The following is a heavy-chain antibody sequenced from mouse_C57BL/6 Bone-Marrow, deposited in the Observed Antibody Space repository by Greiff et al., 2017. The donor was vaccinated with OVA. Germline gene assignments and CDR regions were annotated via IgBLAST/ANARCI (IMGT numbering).Heavy chain of an antibody. J-gene: IGHJ2*01. CDR1: GFNIKDDY. CDR2: IDPENGDT. CDR3: TTWGVYYGNLDY. D-gene: IGHD2-1*01. V-gene: IGHV14-4*01. Sequence: EVQLQQSGAELVRPGASVKLSCTASGFNIKDDYMHWVKQRPEQGLEWIGWIDPENGDTEYASKFQGKATITAEPPSNTASLQLSSLTSEDTPVYYCTTWGVYYGNLDYWGQGTTLTVSS.